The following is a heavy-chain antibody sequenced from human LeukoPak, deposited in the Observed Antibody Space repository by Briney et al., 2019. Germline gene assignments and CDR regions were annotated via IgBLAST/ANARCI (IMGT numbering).Heavy chain of an antibody. V-gene: IGHV4-38-2*02. Sequence: SETLSLTCTVSDYSISSGYYWGWIRQPPVKGLEWIGSIYHSGSTYYNPSLKSRVTISVDRSKNQFSLKLSSVTAADTAVYYCARARDFLYYYMDVWGKGTTVTVSS. D-gene: IGHD3-3*01. CDR2: IYHSGST. CDR3: ARARDFLYYYMDV. CDR1: DYSISSGYY. J-gene: IGHJ6*03.